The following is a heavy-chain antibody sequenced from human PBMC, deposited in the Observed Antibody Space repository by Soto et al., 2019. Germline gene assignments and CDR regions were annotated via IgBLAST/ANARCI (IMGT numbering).Heavy chain of an antibody. J-gene: IGHJ6*02. D-gene: IGHD3-10*01. V-gene: IGHV3-23*01. Sequence: EVQVLESGGGLVQPGGSLRLSCAASGFTFSSYAMTWVRQAPGKGLEWVSSIGGSGGSTFYADSVKGRFTISRDNSKNTLYLQMHSLRVEDTAVYYCAKDSMIRGVNGMDVWGQGTTVTVSS. CDR1: GFTFSSYA. CDR2: IGGSGGST. CDR3: AKDSMIRGVNGMDV.